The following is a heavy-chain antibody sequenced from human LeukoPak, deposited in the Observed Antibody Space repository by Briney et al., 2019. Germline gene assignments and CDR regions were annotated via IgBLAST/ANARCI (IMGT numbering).Heavy chain of an antibody. Sequence: GGSLRLSCAASGFTFSSYWMHWVRQAPGKGLVWVSRINTDGSSTSYADSVKGRFTISRDNAKNTLYLQINSLRAEDTAVYYCATLKGAYDYDRLDYWGQGTLVTVSS. CDR3: ATLKGAYDYDRLDY. D-gene: IGHD3-22*01. CDR1: GFTFSSYW. J-gene: IGHJ4*02. V-gene: IGHV3-74*01. CDR2: INTDGSST.